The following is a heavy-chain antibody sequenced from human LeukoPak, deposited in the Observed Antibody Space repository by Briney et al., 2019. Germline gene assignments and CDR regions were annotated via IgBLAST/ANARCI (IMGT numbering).Heavy chain of an antibody. V-gene: IGHV4-30-2*01. CDR3: ARAPYNSYGDY. CDR2: FYHSGST. D-gene: IGHD3-22*01. Sequence: ASQTLSLTCNVSGGSICSGGYYWSWIRQPPGQGVEWIGYFYHSGSTYYNPSLKSRVTITVDRSKNQFSLKLSSVTAADTAVYYCARAPYNSYGDYWGQGTLVTVAS. J-gene: IGHJ4*02. CDR1: GGSICSGGYY.